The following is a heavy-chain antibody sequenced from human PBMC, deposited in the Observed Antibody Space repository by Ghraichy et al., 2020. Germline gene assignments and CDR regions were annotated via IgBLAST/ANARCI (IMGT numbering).Heavy chain of an antibody. V-gene: IGHV1-46*01. CDR2: INPSGGST. D-gene: IGHD6-13*01. Sequence: ASVKVSCKASGYTFTSYYMHWVRQAPGQGLEWMGIINPSGGSTSYAQKFQGRVTMTRDTSTSTVYMELSSLRSEDKAVYYCAREGGKYSSSWYLRWFDPWGQGTLVTVSS. CDR3: AREGGKYSSSWYLRWFDP. J-gene: IGHJ5*02. CDR1: GYTFTSYY.